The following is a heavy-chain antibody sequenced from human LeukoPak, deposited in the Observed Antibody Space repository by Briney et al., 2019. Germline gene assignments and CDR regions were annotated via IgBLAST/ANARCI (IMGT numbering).Heavy chain of an antibody. V-gene: IGHV3-7*01. J-gene: IGHJ6*02. CDR1: GFTFSDYW. CDR3: ARGEFAWIQGSYGMNV. CDR2: IKQDGSDK. Sequence: GGSLRLSCAASGFTFSDYWMNWVRQAPGKGPEWVANIKQDGSDKYYVDSVKGRFTISRDNAKNALYLQMNSLRAEDTAVYYCARGEFAWIQGSYGMNVWGQGTTVTVSS. D-gene: IGHD5-18*01.